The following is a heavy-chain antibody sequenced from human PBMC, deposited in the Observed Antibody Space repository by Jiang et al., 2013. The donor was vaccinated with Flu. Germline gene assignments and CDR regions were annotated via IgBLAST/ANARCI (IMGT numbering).Heavy chain of an antibody. CDR3: ARVQGYCGGDCYSGVDY. D-gene: IGHD2-21*01. J-gene: IGHJ4*02. V-gene: IGHV1-18*01. Sequence: NYAQKLQGRVTMTTDTSTSTAYMELRSLRSDDTAVYYCARVQGYCGGDCYSGVDYWGQGTLVTVSS.